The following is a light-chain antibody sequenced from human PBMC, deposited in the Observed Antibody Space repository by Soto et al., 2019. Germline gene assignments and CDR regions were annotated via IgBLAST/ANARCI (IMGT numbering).Light chain of an antibody. CDR2: EVS. CDR1: SSDVGGYNY. V-gene: IGLV2-14*01. J-gene: IGLJ1*01. CDR3: SSYTSSSTLCV. Sequence: QSVLTQPASVSGSPGQSITISCTGTSSDVGGYNYVSWYQQHPGKAPKLMIYEVSNRPSGVSNRFSGSKSGNTASLTISGLQAEDEADYYCSSYTSSSTLCVFGSGTKGTV.